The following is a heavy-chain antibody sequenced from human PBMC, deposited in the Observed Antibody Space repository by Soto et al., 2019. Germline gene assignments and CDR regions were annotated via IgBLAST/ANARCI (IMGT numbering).Heavy chain of an antibody. CDR2: ISYDGSNK. D-gene: IGHD6-19*01. Sequence: QVQLVESGGGVVQPGRSLRLSCAASGFTFSSYGMHWVRQAPGKGLEWVAVISYDGSNKYYADSVKGRFTISRDNSKNTLYLQMNSLRAEDTAVYYCAKYRPPIYSSGFDYWGQGTLVTVSS. V-gene: IGHV3-30*18. CDR3: AKYRPPIYSSGFDY. J-gene: IGHJ4*02. CDR1: GFTFSSYG.